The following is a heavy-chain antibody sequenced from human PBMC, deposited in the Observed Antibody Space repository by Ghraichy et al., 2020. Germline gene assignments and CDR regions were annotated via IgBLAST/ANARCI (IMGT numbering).Heavy chain of an antibody. D-gene: IGHD3-9*01. J-gene: IGHJ6*02. V-gene: IGHV4-34*01. CDR2: INHSGRT. CDR1: GGSFSGYY. Sequence: LETLSLTCAVYGGSFSGYYWTWIRQPPGKGLEWIGEINHSGRTNCNPSLKSRVTISGDTSKNQFSLKLISVTAADTAVYYCARATIRDGMDVWGQGTTVTVSS. CDR3: ARATIRDGMDV.